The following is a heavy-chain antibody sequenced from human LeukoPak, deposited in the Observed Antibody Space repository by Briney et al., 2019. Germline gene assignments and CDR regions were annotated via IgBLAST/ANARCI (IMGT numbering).Heavy chain of an antibody. CDR1: GFTFSSYW. CDR2: IKQDGSEK. D-gene: IGHD3-16*02. V-gene: IGHV3-7*01. J-gene: IGHJ6*02. Sequence: GGSLRLSCAASGFTFSSYWMSWVRQAPGKGLEWVANIKQDGSEKYYVDSVKGRFTISRDNAKNSLYLQMNSLGAEDTAVYYCARALYSYYNGMDVWGQGTTVTVSS. CDR3: ARALYSYYNGMDV.